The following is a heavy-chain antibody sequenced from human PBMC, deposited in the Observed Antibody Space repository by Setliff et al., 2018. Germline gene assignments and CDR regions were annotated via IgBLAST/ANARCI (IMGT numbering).Heavy chain of an antibody. CDR2: IYTSGST. CDR3: AGGRRYDYGWDFDY. CDR1: GGSISSGSYY. Sequence: SETLSLTCTVSGGSISSGSYYWSWIRQPAGKGLEWIGRIYTSGSTYYNPSLKSRVTISVDTSKNQFSPKLTSVTAAGTAVYYCAGGRRYDYGWDFDYWGQGTLVTVSS. J-gene: IGHJ4*02. D-gene: IGHD4-17*01. V-gene: IGHV4-61*02.